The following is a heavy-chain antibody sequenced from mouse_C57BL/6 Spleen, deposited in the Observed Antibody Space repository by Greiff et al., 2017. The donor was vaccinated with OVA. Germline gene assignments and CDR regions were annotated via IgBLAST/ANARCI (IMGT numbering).Heavy chain of an antibody. CDR2: LWRGGST. Sequence: QVQLQQSGPGLVQPSQSLSITCTVSGFSLTSYGVHWVRQSPGKGLEWLGVLWRGGSTDYNAAFMSRLSITKDNSKSQVFFKMNSLQADDTAIYYCAKKGGGSRGYAMDYWGQGTSVTVSS. V-gene: IGHV2-5*01. CDR3: AKKGGGSRGYAMDY. J-gene: IGHJ4*01. CDR1: GFSLTSYG. D-gene: IGHD1-1*01.